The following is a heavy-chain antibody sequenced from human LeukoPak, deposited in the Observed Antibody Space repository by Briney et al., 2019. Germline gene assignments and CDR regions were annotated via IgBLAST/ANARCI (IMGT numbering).Heavy chain of an antibody. Sequence: KTSETLSLTCTVSGDSISSSYWSWIRQPPGKRLEWVGYVHYTGKTNYNPSLNNRATISVDMSKNQFSLTLTSVTVADTAMYYCARGYYDRSGSSNPIDSWGQGTLVTVSA. D-gene: IGHD3-22*01. V-gene: IGHV4-59*01. CDR1: GDSISSSY. J-gene: IGHJ4*02. CDR2: VHYTGKT. CDR3: ARGYYDRSGSSNPIDS.